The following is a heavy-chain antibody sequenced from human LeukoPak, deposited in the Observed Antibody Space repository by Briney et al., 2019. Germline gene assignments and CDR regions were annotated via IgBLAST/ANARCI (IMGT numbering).Heavy chain of an antibody. V-gene: IGHV4-4*07. J-gene: IGHJ4*02. CDR3: ARDQDSSGWFDY. CDR2: IYTSGST. CDR1: GGSISSYY. D-gene: IGHD6-19*01. Sequence: SETLSLACTVSGGSISSYYWSWIRQPAGKGLEWIGRIYTSGSTNYNPSLKSRVTMSVDTSKNQFSLKLSSVTAADTAVYYCARDQDSSGWFDYWGQGTLVTVSS.